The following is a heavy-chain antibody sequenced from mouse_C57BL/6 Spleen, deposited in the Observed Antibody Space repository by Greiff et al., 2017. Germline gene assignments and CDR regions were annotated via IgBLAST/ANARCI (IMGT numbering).Heavy chain of an antibody. D-gene: IGHD2-4*01. CDR3: ARKDERDYDGVALAY. CDR2: FYPGSGGT. V-gene: IGHV1-62-2*01. CDR1: GYTFTDYS. J-gene: IGHJ3*01. Sequence: QVQLQQPGAELVKPGASVKLSCKASGYTFTDYSIHWVKQRPGQGLEWIGWFYPGSGGTTYNEKVKGKATLTVDKSSSTAYMQLSRLTSEDSAVYYCARKDERDYDGVALAYWGQGTRVTVSA.